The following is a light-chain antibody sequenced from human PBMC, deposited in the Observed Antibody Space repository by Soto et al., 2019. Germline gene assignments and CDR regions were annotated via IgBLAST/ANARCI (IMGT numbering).Light chain of an antibody. V-gene: IGKV1-39*01. CDR2: FAS. CDR1: QNIDNR. Sequence: DIQMTQSPSSLSASVGDRVTITCRSSQNIDNRLNWYQQKPGRAPKLLISFASNLQSGVPSRFSGSGYVTDFSLTISSLQPEDSATYYCQQSFRTPPDTFGQGTKVEV. CDR3: QQSFRTPPDT. J-gene: IGKJ2*01.